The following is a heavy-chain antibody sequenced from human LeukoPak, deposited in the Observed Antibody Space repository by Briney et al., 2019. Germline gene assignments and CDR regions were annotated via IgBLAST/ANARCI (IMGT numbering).Heavy chain of an antibody. CDR2: IYYTGRT. D-gene: IGHD3-9*01. J-gene: IGHJ4*02. Sequence: TSETLSLTCTVPGGSISSYYWSWIRQPPGEGLEWIAYIYYTGRTNYNPSLKSRVTISVDTSENQLSLELISVTAADTAVYFCARLVTSYDILTGYSYYFDSWGQGTQVTVSS. V-gene: IGHV4-59*08. CDR3: ARLVTSYDILTGYSYYFDS. CDR1: GGSISSYY.